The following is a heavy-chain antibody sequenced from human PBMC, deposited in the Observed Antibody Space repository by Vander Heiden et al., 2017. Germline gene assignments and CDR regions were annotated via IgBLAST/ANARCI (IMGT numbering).Heavy chain of an antibody. Sequence: VQLLESGGGVVQPGGSLRVSCAASGLTFSSTAMSWVRQAPGKGLEWVSVISGSGSNTYYADSVKGRFTISRDNSKNTLYLQMSSLRAEDTAVYYCAKDFGDNGFYYGLDVWGQGTTVTVSS. CDR3: AKDFGDNGFYYGLDV. D-gene: IGHD1-20*01. V-gene: IGHV3-23*01. J-gene: IGHJ6*02. CDR2: ISGSGSNT. CDR1: GLTFSSTA.